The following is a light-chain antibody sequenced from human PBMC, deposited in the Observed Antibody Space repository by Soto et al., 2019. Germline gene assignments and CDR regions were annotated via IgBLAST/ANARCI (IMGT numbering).Light chain of an antibody. J-gene: IGKJ1*01. CDR2: GAS. Sequence: EIVLTQSPGTLSLSPGERATLSCRASQSVIRNYLAWYQQKPGQAPRLLIYGASIRATGIPDRFSGSGSGTDFILTISRLEPEDFAVYYCQQYGSSPQTFGQGTKVEIK. V-gene: IGKV3-20*01. CDR1: QSVIRNY. CDR3: QQYGSSPQT.